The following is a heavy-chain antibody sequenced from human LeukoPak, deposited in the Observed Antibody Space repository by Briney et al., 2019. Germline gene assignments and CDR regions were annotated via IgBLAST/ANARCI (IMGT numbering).Heavy chain of an antibody. V-gene: IGHV1-18*01. CDR1: GYTFTSYG. CDR2: ISAYNGNT. CDR3: ARDRPYSGSLYWLDP. D-gene: IGHD6-13*01. Sequence: ASVKVSCKASGYTFTSYGISWVPQAPGQGLEWMGWISAYNGNTNYAQKLQGRVTMTTDTSTSTAYMELRSLRSDDTAVYYCARDRPYSGSLYWLDPWGQGTLVTVSS. J-gene: IGHJ5*02.